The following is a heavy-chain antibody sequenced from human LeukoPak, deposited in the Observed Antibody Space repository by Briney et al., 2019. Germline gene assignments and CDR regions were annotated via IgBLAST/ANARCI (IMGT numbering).Heavy chain of an antibody. J-gene: IGHJ4*02. V-gene: IGHV3-23*01. CDR3: ARQLGYCDSGACYFDY. D-gene: IGHD3-22*01. CDR1: GFTFKSYR. CDR2: INGGGSST. Sequence: GGSLRLSCAASGFTFKSYRMTWVRQAPGKGLEWVSSINGGGSSTSYADSVKGRFTISRDNSKTTLFLQMNSLRAEDTAVYYCARQLGYCDSGACYFDYWGQGTLVTVSS.